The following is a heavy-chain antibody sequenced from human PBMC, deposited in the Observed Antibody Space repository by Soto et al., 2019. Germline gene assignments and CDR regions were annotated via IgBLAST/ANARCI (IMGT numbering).Heavy chain of an antibody. V-gene: IGHV1-3*01. J-gene: IGHJ4*02. D-gene: IGHD3-10*02. CDR3: ARGIVRPYYFDY. CDR2: INAGNGNT. CDR1: GYTFTSYA. Sequence: ASVKVSCKASGYTFTSYAMHWVRQAPGQRLEWMGWINAGNGNTKYSQKFQGRVTITRDTSASTAYMELSSLRSEDTAVYYCARGIVRPYYFDYWGQGTLVTVSS.